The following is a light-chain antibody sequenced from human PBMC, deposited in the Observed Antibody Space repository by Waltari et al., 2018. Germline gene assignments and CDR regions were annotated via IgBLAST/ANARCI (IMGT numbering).Light chain of an antibody. CDR1: SSNIGNNY. V-gene: IGLV1-51*01. J-gene: IGLJ7*01. Sequence: QSVLTQPPSVSAAPGQRVTISCSGGSSNIGNNYVSWYRQFPGTAPKLLIYDDSGRPSGIPGRFSGSKSGTSATLDITGLQAGDEADYYCGTWDSSLSGAVFGGDTHLTVL. CDR3: GTWDSSLSGAV. CDR2: DDS.